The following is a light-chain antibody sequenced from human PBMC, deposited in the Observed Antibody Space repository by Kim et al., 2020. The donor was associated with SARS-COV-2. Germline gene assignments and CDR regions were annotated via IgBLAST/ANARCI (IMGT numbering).Light chain of an antibody. CDR1: KLGDKY. CDR3: QAWDSSTGV. Sequence: VSPGQTASITCSGDKLGDKYACWYQQKPGQSPVLVIYHDSKRPSGIPGQFSGSTSGNTATLTISGTQAMDEADYYCQAWDSSTGVFGGGTQLTVL. V-gene: IGLV3-1*01. CDR2: HDS. J-gene: IGLJ2*01.